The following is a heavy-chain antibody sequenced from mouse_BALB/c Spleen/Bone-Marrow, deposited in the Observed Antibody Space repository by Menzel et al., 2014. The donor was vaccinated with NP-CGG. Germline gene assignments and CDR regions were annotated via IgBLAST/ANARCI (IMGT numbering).Heavy chain of an antibody. CDR1: GYSITSGYY. CDR2: ISYDGSN. Sequence: EVKLVESGPGLVKPSQSLSLTCSVTGYSITSGYYCNWIRQFPGNKLEWMGYISYDGSNNYNPSLKNRISITRDTSKNQFFLKLNSVTTEDTATYYCARGGPFDYWGQGTTLTVSS. V-gene: IGHV3-6*02. J-gene: IGHJ2*01. CDR3: ARGGPFDY.